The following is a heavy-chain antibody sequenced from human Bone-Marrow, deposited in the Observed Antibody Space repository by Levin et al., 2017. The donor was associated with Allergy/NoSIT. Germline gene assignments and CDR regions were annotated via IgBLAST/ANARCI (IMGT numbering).Heavy chain of an antibody. D-gene: IGHD3-10*01. J-gene: IGHJ4*02. CDR2: LSWNGGDK. CDR1: GFTFDDFA. Sequence: GGSLRLSCAASGFTFDDFAMHWVRQVPGKGLEWVSGLSWNGGDKAYADSVKGRFTISRDNANNLVYLQVDSLRPEDTALYYCARDLRSFGGSNPFDHWGQGTLVTVSS. CDR3: ARDLRSFGGSNPFDH. V-gene: IGHV3-9*01.